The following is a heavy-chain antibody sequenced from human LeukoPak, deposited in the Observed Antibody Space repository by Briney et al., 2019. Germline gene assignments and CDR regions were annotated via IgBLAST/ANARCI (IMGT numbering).Heavy chain of an antibody. CDR2: INPNSGGT. CDR1: GYTFTGYY. J-gene: IGHJ6*02. Sequence: GASVKVSCKASGYTFTGYYMHWVRQAPGQGLEWMGWINPNSGGTNYAQKFQGWVTMTRDTSISTAYMELIRLRSDDTAVYYCAKGWDYYYGMDVWGQGTTVTVSS. D-gene: IGHD5-24*01. V-gene: IGHV1-2*04. CDR3: AKGWDYYYGMDV.